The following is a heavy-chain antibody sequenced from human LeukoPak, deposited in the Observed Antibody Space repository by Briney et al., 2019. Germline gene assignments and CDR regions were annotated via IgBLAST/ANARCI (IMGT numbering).Heavy chain of an antibody. J-gene: IGHJ4*02. Sequence: GGSLRLSCAASGFTFSSYGMHWVRQAPGKGLEWVAFLRPDGNKEYYADSVKGRFTISRDNSKNTLYLQMKSLRAEDSAVYYCANDPGGGDYPDQWGQGTLVTVSS. V-gene: IGHV3-30*02. CDR2: LRPDGNKE. CDR1: GFTFSSYG. CDR3: ANDPGGGDYPDQ. D-gene: IGHD1-1*01.